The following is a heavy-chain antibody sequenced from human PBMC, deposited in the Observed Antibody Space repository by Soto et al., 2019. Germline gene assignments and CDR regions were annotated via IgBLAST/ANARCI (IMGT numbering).Heavy chain of an antibody. Sequence: GGSLRLSCAASGFTFSSYDMHWVRQATGKGLEWVSAIGTAGDTYYPGSVKGRFTISRENAKNSLYLQMNSLRAEDTAVYYCARDQSPTTVTTREYYYYGMDVWGQGTTVTVS. CDR3: ARDQSPTTVTTREYYYYGMDV. D-gene: IGHD4-17*01. J-gene: IGHJ6*02. CDR1: GFTFSSYD. CDR2: IGTAGDT. V-gene: IGHV3-13*01.